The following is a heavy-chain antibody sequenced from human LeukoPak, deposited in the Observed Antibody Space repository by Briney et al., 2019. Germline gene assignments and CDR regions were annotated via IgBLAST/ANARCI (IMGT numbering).Heavy chain of an antibody. V-gene: IGHV3-23*01. CDR2: ISGSGGST. D-gene: IGHD1-1*01. CDR1: GFTFSSYA. J-gene: IGHJ4*02. Sequence: PGGSLRLSCAASGFTFSSYAMSWVRQAPGKGLEWVSAISGSGGSTYYADSVKGRFTISRDNSKNTLYLQMNSLRAEDTAAYYCAKVSWYNWNDGYFDYWGQGTLVTVSS. CDR3: AKVSWYNWNDGYFDY.